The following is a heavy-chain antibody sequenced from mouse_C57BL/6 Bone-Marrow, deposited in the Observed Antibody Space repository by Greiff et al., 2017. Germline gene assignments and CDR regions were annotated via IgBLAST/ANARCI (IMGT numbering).Heavy chain of an antibody. CDR3: TREGYDYDGGYDAMDC. D-gene: IGHD2-4*01. CDR2: IDPETGGT. J-gene: IGHJ4*01. CDR1: GYTFTDYE. V-gene: IGHV1-15*01. Sequence: VKLMESGAELVRPGASVTLSCKASGYTFTDYEMHWVKQTPVHGLEWIGAIDPETGGTAYNQKFKGKAILTADKSSSTAYMELRSLTSEDSAVYYCTREGYDYDGGYDAMDCWGQGTSVTVSS.